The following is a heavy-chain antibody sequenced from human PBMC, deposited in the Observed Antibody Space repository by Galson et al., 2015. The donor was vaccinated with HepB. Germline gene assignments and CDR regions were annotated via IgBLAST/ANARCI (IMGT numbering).Heavy chain of an antibody. V-gene: IGHV1-69*13. J-gene: IGHJ4*02. Sequence: SVKVSCKASGGTFSSYAISWVRQAPGQGLEWMGGIIPIFGTANYAQKFQGRVTVTADESTSTAYMELSSLRSEDTAVYYCARDPGADCSGGSCYGGGYFDYWGQGTLVTVSS. CDR2: IIPIFGTA. CDR3: ARDPGADCSGGSCYGGGYFDY. D-gene: IGHD2-15*01. CDR1: GGTFSSYA.